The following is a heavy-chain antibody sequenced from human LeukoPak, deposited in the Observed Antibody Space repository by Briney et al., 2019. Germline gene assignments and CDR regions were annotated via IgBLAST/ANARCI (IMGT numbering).Heavy chain of an antibody. J-gene: IGHJ4*02. CDR1: GFTFSSYS. Sequence: PGGSLRLSCAASGFTFSSYSMNWVRQAPGKGLEWVSSISSSSSYIYYADSVKGRFTISRDNAKNSLYPQMNSLRAEDTAVYYCARDRMGIAVAGTEIDYWGQGTLVTVSS. D-gene: IGHD6-19*01. CDR2: ISSSSSYI. V-gene: IGHV3-21*01. CDR3: ARDRMGIAVAGTEIDY.